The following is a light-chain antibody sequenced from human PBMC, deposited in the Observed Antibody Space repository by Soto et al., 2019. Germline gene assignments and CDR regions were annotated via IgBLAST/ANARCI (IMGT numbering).Light chain of an antibody. V-gene: IGKV1-9*01. CDR2: TAS. CDR1: QGIDTS. J-gene: IGKJ5*01. CDR3: QQLHGYPIT. Sequence: ILLTQSPSSLSAPVGDRVTITCRASQGIDTSLAWYQQKPGKAPKLLIYTASNFQSGVPSRFSGSGSGTHFTLTISSLQPEDFATYYCQQLHGYPITFGQGTRLEIK.